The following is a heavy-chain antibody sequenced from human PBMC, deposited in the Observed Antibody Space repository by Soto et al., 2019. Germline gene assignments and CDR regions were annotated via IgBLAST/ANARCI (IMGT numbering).Heavy chain of an antibody. J-gene: IGHJ4*02. CDR1: SGSFSGYY. CDR2: IYHGLSI. Sequence: PSETLSLTCAVYSGSFSGYYWSWIRQPPGKGLEWIGEIYHGLSIVYNPSLKSRVTISGDSSKNQFSLKLGSVTAADTAVYYCARHGGYYFDYWGQGTLVTVSS. V-gene: IGHV4-34*01. D-gene: IGHD3-16*01. CDR3: ARHGGYYFDY.